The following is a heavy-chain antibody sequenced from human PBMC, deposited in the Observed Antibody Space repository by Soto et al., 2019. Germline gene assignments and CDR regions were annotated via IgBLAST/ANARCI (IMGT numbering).Heavy chain of an antibody. J-gene: IGHJ4*02. Sequence: SSETLSLTCAVYSGSFSGYHWSWIRQPPGKGLEWIGEINHSGSTNYNPSLKTRVTISVDTSKNQLSLKLSSVTAADTAVYYCARGRSLSEDIVVVVAATNSFDYWGQGTLVTVSS. CDR3: ARGRSLSEDIVVVVAATNSFDY. D-gene: IGHD2-15*01. CDR1: SGSFSGYH. CDR2: INHSGST. V-gene: IGHV4-34*01.